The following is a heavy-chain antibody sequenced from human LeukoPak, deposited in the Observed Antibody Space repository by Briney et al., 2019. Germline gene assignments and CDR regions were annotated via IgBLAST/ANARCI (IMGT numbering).Heavy chain of an antibody. CDR3: ASRGILTGYPDYGMDV. V-gene: IGHV1-2*02. Sequence: ASVKVSCKASGHTFTGYYMHWVRQAPGQGLEWMGWINPNSGGTNYAQKFQGRVTMTRDTSISTAYMELSRLRSDDTAVYYCASRGILTGYPDYGMDVWGQGTTVTVSS. CDR2: INPNSGGT. J-gene: IGHJ6*02. D-gene: IGHD3-9*01. CDR1: GHTFTGYY.